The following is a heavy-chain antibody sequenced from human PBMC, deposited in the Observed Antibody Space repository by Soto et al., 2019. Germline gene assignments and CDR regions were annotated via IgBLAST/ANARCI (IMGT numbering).Heavy chain of an antibody. V-gene: IGHV3-23*01. J-gene: IGHJ4*02. D-gene: IGHD6-13*01. CDR3: AKVESSSSWYPFDY. CDR1: GFTFSSYA. CDR2: ISASGGST. Sequence: EVQLLESGGGLVQPGGSLRLSCAASGFTFSSYAMTWVRQAPGKGLEWVSTISASGGSTYYADSVKGRFTISRDNSKNTLYLQMNSLRAEDTAIYYCAKVESSSSWYPFDYWGQGTLVTGSS.